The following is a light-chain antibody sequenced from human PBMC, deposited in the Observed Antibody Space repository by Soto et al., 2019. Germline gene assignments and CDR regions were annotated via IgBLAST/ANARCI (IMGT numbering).Light chain of an antibody. CDR1: PSAGTF. V-gene: IGKV3-15*01. J-gene: IGKJ4*01. Sequence: DIEMTQSPATLSVSPGDRVTLSCRASPSAGTFLAWYQQKPGQAPRLLMYDVSTRATGVPARFSGSGSGTEFTLTISSLQSDDFAVYYYQHYNHWPPLTFGGGTKV. CDR3: QHYNHWPPLT. CDR2: DVS.